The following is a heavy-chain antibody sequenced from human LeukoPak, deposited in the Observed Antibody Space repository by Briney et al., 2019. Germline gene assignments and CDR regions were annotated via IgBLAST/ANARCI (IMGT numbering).Heavy chain of an antibody. D-gene: IGHD6-19*01. CDR1: GGSISSYY. V-gene: IGHV4-34*01. J-gene: IGHJ6*02. CDR2: INHSGST. Sequence: SETLSLTCTVSGGSISSYYWSWIRQPPGKGLEWIGEINHSGSTNYNPSLKSRVTISVDTSKNQFSLKLSSVTAADTAVYYCARGPHSSGWYRPYYYYGMDVWGQGTTVTVSS. CDR3: ARGPHSSGWYRPYYYYGMDV.